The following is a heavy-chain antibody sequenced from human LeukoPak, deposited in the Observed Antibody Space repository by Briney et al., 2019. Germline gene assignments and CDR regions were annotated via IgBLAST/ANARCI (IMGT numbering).Heavy chain of an antibody. V-gene: IGHV3-23*01. CDR1: GFTFSNHA. CDR2: IGDSGGST. J-gene: IGHJ6*04. Sequence: GGSLRLSCAASGFTFSNHAMSWVRQAPGKGLEWVSVIGDSGGSTYYADSVKGRFTISRDNSKNTLYLQMNSLRADDTAVYHCAKGGASSPSPYMDVWGKGTPVIVPS. CDR3: AKGGASSPSPYMDV. D-gene: IGHD2-2*01.